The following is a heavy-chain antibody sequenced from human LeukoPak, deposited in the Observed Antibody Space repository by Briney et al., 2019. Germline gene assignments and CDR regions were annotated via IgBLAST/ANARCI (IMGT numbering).Heavy chain of an antibody. CDR1: GGSISSGDYY. D-gene: IGHD3-22*01. CDR2: IYYSGST. J-gene: IGHJ4*02. V-gene: IGHV4-30-4*01. CDR3: ARIKLDSSGYYYSSYYFDY. Sequence: PSETLSLTCTVSGGSISSGDYYWSWIRQPPGKGLEWIGYIYYSGSTYYNPSLKSRVTISVDTSKNQFSLKLSSVTAADTAVYYCARIKLDSSGYYYSSYYFDYWGQGTLVAVSS.